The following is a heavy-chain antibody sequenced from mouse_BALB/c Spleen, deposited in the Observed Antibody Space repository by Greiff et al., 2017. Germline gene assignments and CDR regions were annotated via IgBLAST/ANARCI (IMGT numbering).Heavy chain of an antibody. Sequence: EVKLMESGPGLVKPSQSLSLTCTVTGYSITSDYAWNWIRQFPGNKLEWMGYISYSGSTSYNPSLKSRISITRDTSKNQFFLQLNSVTTEDTATYDCAREMWYYAMDYWGQGTSVTVSS. CDR2: ISYSGST. J-gene: IGHJ4*01. CDR3: AREMWYYAMDY. CDR1: GYSITSDYA. V-gene: IGHV3-2*02.